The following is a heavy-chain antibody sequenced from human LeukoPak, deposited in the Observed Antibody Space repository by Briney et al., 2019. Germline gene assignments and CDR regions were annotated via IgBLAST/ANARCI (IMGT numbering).Heavy chain of an antibody. Sequence: SETLSLTCAVYGGSFSGYYWSWIRQPPGKGLEWIGEINHSGSTNYNPSLKSRVTISVDTSKNQFSLKLSSVTAADTAVYYCARWAHYDILTGSKTVGYYFDYWGQGTLVTVSS. CDR3: ARWAHYDILTGSKTVGYYFDY. V-gene: IGHV4-34*01. CDR1: GGSFSGYY. J-gene: IGHJ4*02. D-gene: IGHD3-9*01. CDR2: INHSGST.